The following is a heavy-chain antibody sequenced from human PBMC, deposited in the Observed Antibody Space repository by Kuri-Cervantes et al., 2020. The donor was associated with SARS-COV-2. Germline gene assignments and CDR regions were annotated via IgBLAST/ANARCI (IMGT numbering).Heavy chain of an antibody. V-gene: IGHV3-30*04. D-gene: IGHD5-24*01. CDR3: ARDMGTQFWYFDN. Sequence: LSLTCAASGFTFSSYAMSWVRQAPGKGLEWVAIVSYDGSKKYYADSVKGRFTISRDNSNNTVYLQMNSLRAEDTALYYCARDMGTQFWYFDNWGQGALVTVSS. CDR1: GFTFSSYA. CDR2: VSYDGSKK. J-gene: IGHJ4*02.